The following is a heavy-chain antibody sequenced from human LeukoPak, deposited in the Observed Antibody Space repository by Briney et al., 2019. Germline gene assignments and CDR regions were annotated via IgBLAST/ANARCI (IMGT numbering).Heavy chain of an antibody. CDR3: ARGAYSGSYYGWFDP. CDR2: ISSSSSNI. V-gene: IGHV3-48*02. J-gene: IGHJ5*02. CDR1: GFTFSSYT. Sequence: PGGSLRLSCAASGFTFSSYTMTWVRQAPGKGLEWVSYISSSSSNIYYADSVKGRFTISRDNAKNSLYLQMNSLRDEDTAMYYCARGAYSGSYYGWFDPWGQGTLVTVSS. D-gene: IGHD1-26*01.